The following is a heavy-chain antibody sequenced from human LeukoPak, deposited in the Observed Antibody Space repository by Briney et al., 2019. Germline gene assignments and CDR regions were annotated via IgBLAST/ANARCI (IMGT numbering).Heavy chain of an antibody. D-gene: IGHD6-19*01. V-gene: IGHV3-23*01. CDR3: AKDARRTNGWYYFDY. J-gene: IGHJ4*02. CDR1: GFAFSSQA. Sequence: YPGGSPRLSCAASGFAFSSQAMGWVRQAPGKGLEWVSVISDSGSLTYYADSVKGRFTISRDNSKKTLFLQLNSLRAEDTAVYYCAKDARRTNGWYYFDYWGQGALVTVSP. CDR2: ISDSGSLT.